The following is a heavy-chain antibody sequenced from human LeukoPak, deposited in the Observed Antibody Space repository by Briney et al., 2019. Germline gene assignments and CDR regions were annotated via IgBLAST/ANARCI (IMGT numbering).Heavy chain of an antibody. V-gene: IGHV1-8*01. CDR2: INPKSGRT. CDR3: ARGRSGLAAAGTYDY. J-gene: IGHJ4*02. Sequence: ASVNVSCKASGYTFTSSDINWVRQATGQGLEWMGWINPKSGRTGYAKKFQARVSMTMNTSISTAYMEVSGLRFEDTAVYYCARGRSGLAAAGTYDYWGQGTLITVSS. CDR1: GYTFTSSD. D-gene: IGHD6-13*01.